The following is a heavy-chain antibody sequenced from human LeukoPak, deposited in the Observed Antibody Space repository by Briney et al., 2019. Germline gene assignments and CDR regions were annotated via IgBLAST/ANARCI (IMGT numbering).Heavy chain of an antibody. Sequence: GGSLRLSCAASGFTFSSYAMHWVRQAPGKGLEWVAVISYDGSNKYYADSVKGRFTISRDNSKNTLYLQMNSLRAEDTAVYYCARGSDPYDILTGYYLSWGQGNLVTVSS. CDR2: ISYDGSNK. D-gene: IGHD3-9*01. J-gene: IGHJ4*02. CDR1: GFTFSSYA. CDR3: ARGSDPYDILTGYYLS. V-gene: IGHV3-30-3*01.